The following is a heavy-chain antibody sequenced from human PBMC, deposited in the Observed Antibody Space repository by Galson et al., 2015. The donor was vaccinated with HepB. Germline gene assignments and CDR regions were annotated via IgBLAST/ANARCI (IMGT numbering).Heavy chain of an antibody. J-gene: IGHJ6*03. D-gene: IGHD4-17*01. V-gene: IGHV1-8*01. CDR1: GYTFTSYD. Sequence: SVKVSCKASGYTFTSYDINWVRQATGQGLEWMGWMNPNSGNTGYAQKFQGRVTMTRNTSISTAYMELSSLRSEDTAVYYCARGRKNGDARYYYYYMDVWGKGTTVTVSS. CDR3: ARGRKNGDARYYYYYMDV. CDR2: MNPNSGNT.